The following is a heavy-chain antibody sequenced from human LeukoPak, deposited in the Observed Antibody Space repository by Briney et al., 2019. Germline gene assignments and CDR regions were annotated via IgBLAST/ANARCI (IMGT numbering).Heavy chain of an antibody. J-gene: IGHJ4*02. CDR3: ARGPNCSSTSCYMVY. CDR1: GGSISSGGYY. CDR2: IYYSGST. V-gene: IGHV4-31*03. D-gene: IGHD2-2*02. Sequence: SQTLSLTCTVSGGSISSGGYYWSWIRQHPGKGLEWIGYIYYSGSTYYNPSLKSRVTISVDTSKNQFSLKLSSVTAADTAVYYCARGPNCSSTSCYMVYWGQGTLVTVSS.